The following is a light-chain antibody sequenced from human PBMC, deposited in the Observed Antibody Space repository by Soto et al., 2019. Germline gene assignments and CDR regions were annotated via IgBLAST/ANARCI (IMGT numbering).Light chain of an antibody. CDR3: QQYGSSPIT. J-gene: IGKJ5*01. CDR1: QSVSSTY. CDR2: GAS. V-gene: IGKV3-20*01. Sequence: EIVLTQPPGTLSLSPGERATLSCRASQSVSSTYLAWYQQKPGQAPRLLIYGASSRATAIPDRFTGSGSGTDFTLTISRLETEDFAVYYCQQYGSSPITFGQGTRLEIK.